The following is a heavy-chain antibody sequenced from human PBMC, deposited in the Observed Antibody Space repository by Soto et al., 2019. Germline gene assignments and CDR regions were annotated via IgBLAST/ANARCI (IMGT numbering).Heavy chain of an antibody. CDR2: ISAYNGNT. V-gene: IGHV1-18*01. CDR3: AREKGDSSGSYYGY. Sequence: ASVKVSCKASGYSFASYGISWVRQAPGQGLEWMGWISAYNGNTNYAQKLQGRVTMTTDTSTSTAYMELRSLRSDDTAVYYCAREKGDSSGSYYGYWGQGTLVTVSS. CDR1: GYSFASYG. D-gene: IGHD3-10*01. J-gene: IGHJ4*02.